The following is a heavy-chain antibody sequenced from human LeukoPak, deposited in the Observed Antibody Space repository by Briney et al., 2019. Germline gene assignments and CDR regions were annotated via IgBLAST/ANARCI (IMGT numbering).Heavy chain of an antibody. CDR2: INPNSGGT. Sequence: ASVKVSCKASGYTFTGYYMHWVRQAPGQGLEWMGWINPNSGGTNYAQKFQGRVTMTGDTSISTAYMELSRLRSDDTAVYYCARGVNKVGATTGYYWGQGTLVTVSS. D-gene: IGHD1-26*01. CDR1: GYTFTGYY. CDR3: ARGVNKVGATTGYY. J-gene: IGHJ4*02. V-gene: IGHV1-2*02.